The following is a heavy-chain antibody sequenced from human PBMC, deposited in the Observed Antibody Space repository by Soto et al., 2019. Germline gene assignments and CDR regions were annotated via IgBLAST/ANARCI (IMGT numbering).Heavy chain of an antibody. D-gene: IGHD3-3*01. CDR2: INPNSGAT. J-gene: IGHJ4*02. V-gene: IGHV1-2*02. CDR1: GYTFTGYF. CDR3: ARGGGTILAPLP. Sequence: ASVKVSCKASGYTFTGYFMHWVRQAPGQGLEWMGWINPNSGATKYAQKFQGRATLSRDTYISTAYMELSGLRSDDTAVYYCARGGGTILAPLPWGQGTLVTVSS.